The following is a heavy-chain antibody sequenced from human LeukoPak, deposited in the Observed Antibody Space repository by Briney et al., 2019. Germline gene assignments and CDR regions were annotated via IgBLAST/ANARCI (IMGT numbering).Heavy chain of an antibody. CDR3: ARDSEGANWGDRWFDP. D-gene: IGHD7-27*01. CDR2: TYYRSKWYN. Sequence: SQTLSLACAISGDSVSSNSAAWNGIRQSPSRGLEWLGRTYYRSKWYNDYAVSVKSRITINPDTSKNQFSLQLNSVTPEDTAVYYCARDSEGANWGDRWFDPWGQGTLVTVSS. V-gene: IGHV6-1*01. J-gene: IGHJ5*02. CDR1: GDSVSSNSAA.